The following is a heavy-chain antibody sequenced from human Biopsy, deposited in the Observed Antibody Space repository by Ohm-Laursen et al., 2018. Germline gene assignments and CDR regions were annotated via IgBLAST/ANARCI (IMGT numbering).Heavy chain of an antibody. D-gene: IGHD1/OR15-1a*01. Sequence: GSSVKVSCKASGYTFTDYYVHWVRQAPGHGLEWMGGVIGIFRTAHYAQKFQGRVTITADEFMSTAYMELSSLRSEDTAVYYCARGGGYNWNNGWFDPWGQGTLVTVSS. V-gene: IGHV1-69*01. CDR2: VIGIFRTA. J-gene: IGHJ5*02. CDR3: ARGGGYNWNNGWFDP. CDR1: GYTFTDYY.